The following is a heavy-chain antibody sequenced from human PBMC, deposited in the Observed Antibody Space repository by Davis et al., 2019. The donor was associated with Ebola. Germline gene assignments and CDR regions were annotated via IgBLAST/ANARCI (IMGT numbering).Heavy chain of an antibody. CDR1: GGSISSSSYY. CDR2: IYYSGST. CDR3: ARHGGGPWGLMEVFDP. V-gene: IGHV4-39*01. D-gene: IGHD3-16*01. J-gene: IGHJ5*02. Sequence: MPSETLSLTCTVSGGSISSSSYYWGWIRQPPGKGLEWIGSIYYSGSTYYNPSLKSRVTISVDTSKNQFSPKLNSVTAADTAVYYCARHGGGPWGLMEVFDPWGQGTLVTVSS.